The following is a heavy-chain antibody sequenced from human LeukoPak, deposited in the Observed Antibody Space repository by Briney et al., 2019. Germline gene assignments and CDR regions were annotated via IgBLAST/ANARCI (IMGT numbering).Heavy chain of an antibody. D-gene: IGHD1-1*01. CDR3: ARPTTGPATQGYDS. Sequence: SETLSLTCTVSGGSISISPYYWAWIRQPPGSELEWIGSIYYRGNTYHNPSLKSRVTISVDTSKNQFSLSVISVTAADTAVYFCARPTTGPATQGYDSWGQGILVTVAS. CDR2: IYYRGNT. CDR1: GGSISISPYY. J-gene: IGHJ4*02. V-gene: IGHV4-39*01.